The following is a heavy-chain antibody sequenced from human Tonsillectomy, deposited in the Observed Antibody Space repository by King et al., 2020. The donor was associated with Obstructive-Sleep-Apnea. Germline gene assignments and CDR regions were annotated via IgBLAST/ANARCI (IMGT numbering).Heavy chain of an antibody. Sequence: LQLQESGPGLVKPSETLSLTCTVSGGSISSSSYYWGWIRQPPGKGLEWIGSIYYSGSTYYNPSLKSRVTISVDTSKNQFSLKLSSVTAADTAVYYCARGRPRADHASYYDSSGYYFAGWGQGTLVTVSS. V-gene: IGHV4-39*07. D-gene: IGHD3-22*01. CDR2: IYYSGST. CDR1: GGSISSSSYY. J-gene: IGHJ4*02. CDR3: ARGRPRADHASYYDSSGYYFAG.